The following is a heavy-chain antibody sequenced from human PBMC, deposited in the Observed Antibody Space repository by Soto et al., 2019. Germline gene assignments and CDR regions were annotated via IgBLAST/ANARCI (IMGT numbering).Heavy chain of an antibody. V-gene: IGHV3-7*01. CDR2: IKQDGSEK. CDR3: ARDSAVVVAATIYYYYGMDV. D-gene: IGHD2-15*01. J-gene: IGHJ6*02. CDR1: GFTFSSYW. Sequence: PGGSLRLSCAASGFTFSSYWMSWVRQAPGKGLEWVANIKQDGSEKYYVDSVKGRFTISRDNAKNSLYLQMNSLRAEDTAVYYCARDSAVVVAATIYYYYGMDVWGQGTTVTVSS.